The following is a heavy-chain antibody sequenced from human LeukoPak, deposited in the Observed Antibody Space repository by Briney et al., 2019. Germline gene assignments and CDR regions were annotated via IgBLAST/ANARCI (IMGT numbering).Heavy chain of an antibody. Sequence: PGGSLRLSCAASGLAFSIHWMNWVRQAPGKGLEWVSGISWKSDRIGYADSVKGRFTISRDNAKNSLYLQMNSLRAEDTAVYYCARARPYNWNQGGLDYWGQGTLVTVSS. J-gene: IGHJ4*02. CDR2: ISWKSDRI. CDR3: ARARPYNWNQGGLDY. CDR1: GLAFSIHW. V-gene: IGHV3-48*04. D-gene: IGHD1-20*01.